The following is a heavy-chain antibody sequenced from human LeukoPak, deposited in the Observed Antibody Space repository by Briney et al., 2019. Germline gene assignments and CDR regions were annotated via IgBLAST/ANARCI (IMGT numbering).Heavy chain of an antibody. J-gene: IGHJ6*02. CDR3: ARERWVVVAFGYYYYYGMDV. V-gene: IGHV1-8*02. CDR1: GGTFSSYA. Sequence: ASVKVSCKASGGTFSSYAINWVRQATGQGLEWMGWMNPNSGNTGYAQKFQGRVTMTRNTSISTAYMELSSLRSEDTAVYYCARERWVVVAFGYYYYYGMDVWGQGTTVTVSS. CDR2: MNPNSGNT. D-gene: IGHD2-15*01.